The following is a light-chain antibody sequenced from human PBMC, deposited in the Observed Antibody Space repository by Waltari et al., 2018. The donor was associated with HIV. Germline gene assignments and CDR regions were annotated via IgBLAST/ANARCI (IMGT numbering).Light chain of an antibody. CDR3: QQSYSTPRT. CDR2: ATS. Sequence: DIQMNQSPSSPSASVGDRVTITCRASQNITSYLNWYQQKPGKAPKLLIYATSTLQSGVPSRFSASGSGTDFTLTISSLQPEDFATYYCQQSYSTPRTFGQGTKVEIK. J-gene: IGKJ1*01. V-gene: IGKV1-39*01. CDR1: QNITSY.